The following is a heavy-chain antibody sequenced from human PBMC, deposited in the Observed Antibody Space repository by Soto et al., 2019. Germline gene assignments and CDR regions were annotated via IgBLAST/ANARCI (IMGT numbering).Heavy chain of an antibody. D-gene: IGHD3-22*01. CDR3: ARDVDDSMNPDAFDI. CDR2: IYYSGST. J-gene: IGHJ3*02. V-gene: IGHV4-31*03. CDR1: GGSISSGGYY. Sequence: SETLSLTCTVSGGSISSGGYYLSWIRPRPGKGLEWIGYIYYSGSTYFNPSLKSRVTISVDTSKNQFSLKLSSVTAADTAVYYCARDVDDSMNPDAFDIWGQGTMVTVSS.